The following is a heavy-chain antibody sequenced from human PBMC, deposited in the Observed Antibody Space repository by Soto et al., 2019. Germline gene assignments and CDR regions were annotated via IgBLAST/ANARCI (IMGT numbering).Heavy chain of an antibody. D-gene: IGHD4-17*01. CDR1: GGSFSGYY. J-gene: IGHJ5*02. Sequence: SETLSLTCAVYGGSFSGYYWSWIRQPPGKGLEWIGEINHSGSTNYNPSLKSRVTISVDTSKNQFSLKLSSVTAADTAVYYCARAKGPTTVTKKYNWFDPWGQGTRVTVSS. CDR3: ARAKGPTTVTKKYNWFDP. V-gene: IGHV4-34*01. CDR2: INHSGST.